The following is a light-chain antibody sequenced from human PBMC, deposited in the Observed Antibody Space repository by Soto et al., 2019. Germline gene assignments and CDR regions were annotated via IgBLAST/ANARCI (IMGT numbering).Light chain of an antibody. V-gene: IGKV4-1*01. CDR1: QSVLYSPNNKNY. Sequence: DIVMTQSPDSLAVSLGESATINCKSSQSVLYSPNNKNYLTWYQQKPGQPPKLLIYWASTRESGVPHRFSGSGSGTDFTLTISSLQAEDVAVYYCQQYHSIPFTFGPGTKVDIK. CDR3: QQYHSIPFT. J-gene: IGKJ3*01. CDR2: WAS.